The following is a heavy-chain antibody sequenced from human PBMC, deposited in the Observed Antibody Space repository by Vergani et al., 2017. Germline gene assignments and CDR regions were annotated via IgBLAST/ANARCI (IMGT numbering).Heavy chain of an antibody. Sequence: VQLVESGGGLVQPGGSLRLSCAASGFTFSSYSMNWVRQAPGKGLEWVAFIRYDGSNKYYADSVKGRFTISRDNSKNTLYLQMNSLRAEDTAVYYCAKDRRISVAGASKDYYYCCMDVWGQGTTVTVSS. D-gene: IGHD6-19*01. J-gene: IGHJ6*02. CDR2: IRYDGSNK. V-gene: IGHV3-30*02. CDR3: AKDRRISVAGASKDYYYCCMDV. CDR1: GFTFSSYS.